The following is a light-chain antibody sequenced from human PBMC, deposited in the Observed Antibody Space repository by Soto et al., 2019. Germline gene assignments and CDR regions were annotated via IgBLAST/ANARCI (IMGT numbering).Light chain of an antibody. V-gene: IGLV2-14*01. CDR1: SSDIGAYDY. CDR2: EVT. Sequence: QSALTQPASLSGSPGQSITISCTGTSSDIGAYDYVSWYQQYPGKPPQLLIYEVTNRPLGVSNRFSGSKSGNTASLTISGLQAEDEADYYCSSYTTTITVFGGGTKLTVL. CDR3: SSYTTTITV. J-gene: IGLJ3*02.